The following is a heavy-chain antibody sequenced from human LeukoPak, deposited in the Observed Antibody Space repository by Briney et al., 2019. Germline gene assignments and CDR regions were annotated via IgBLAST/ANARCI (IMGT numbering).Heavy chain of an antibody. CDR1: GFTFSSYN. D-gene: IGHD3-16*01. J-gene: IGHJ4*02. Sequence: NPGGSLRLPCAASGFTFSSYNMNCVRQAPGKGLEWVSSITGSSHIYCADSVKGRFTISRDNAKSSLYLQMNSLRPEDTAVYYCASLGSRAYLPYWGQGTLVTVSS. V-gene: IGHV3-21*01. CDR2: ITGSSHI. CDR3: ASLGSRAYLPY.